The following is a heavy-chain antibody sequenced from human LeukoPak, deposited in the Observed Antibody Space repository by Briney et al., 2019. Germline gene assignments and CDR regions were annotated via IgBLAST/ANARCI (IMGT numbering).Heavy chain of an antibody. D-gene: IGHD6-13*01. J-gene: IGHJ5*02. CDR3: ARGSYSSSWYAYNWFDP. Sequence: SETLSLTCTVSGGSISSYYWSWIRQPPGKGLEWIGYIYYSGSTNYNPSLKSRVTISVDTSKNQFSLKLSSVTAADTAVCYCARGSYSSSWYAYNWFDPWGQGTLVTVSS. CDR2: IYYSGST. V-gene: IGHV4-59*01. CDR1: GGSISSYY.